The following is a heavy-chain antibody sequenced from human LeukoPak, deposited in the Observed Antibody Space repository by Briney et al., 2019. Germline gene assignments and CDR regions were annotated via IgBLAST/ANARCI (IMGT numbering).Heavy chain of an antibody. Sequence: ASVKVSCRSSGYTFTTYGITWVRQAPGQGLEWMGWISTYNGNTNYAQKLQGRVTTTTDTSTSTAYTELRSLRSDDTAMYYCARDRMDTGTYFDYWGQGTLVTVSS. CDR3: ARDRMDTGTYFDY. D-gene: IGHD5-18*01. J-gene: IGHJ4*02. V-gene: IGHV1-18*01. CDR1: GYTFTTYG. CDR2: ISTYNGNT.